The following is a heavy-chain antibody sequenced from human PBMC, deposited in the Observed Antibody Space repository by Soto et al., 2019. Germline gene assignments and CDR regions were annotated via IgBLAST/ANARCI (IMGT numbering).Heavy chain of an antibody. CDR3: ARDSGYYDFWSGPNEYGMDV. Sequence: PSETLSLTCTVSGGSISSYYWSWIRQPPGKGLDWIGYIYYSGSTNYNPSLKSRVTISVDTSKNQFSLKLSSVTAADTAVYYCARDSGYYDFWSGPNEYGMDVWGQGTTVTVSS. CDR1: GGSISSYY. J-gene: IGHJ6*02. V-gene: IGHV4-59*01. D-gene: IGHD3-3*01. CDR2: IYYSGST.